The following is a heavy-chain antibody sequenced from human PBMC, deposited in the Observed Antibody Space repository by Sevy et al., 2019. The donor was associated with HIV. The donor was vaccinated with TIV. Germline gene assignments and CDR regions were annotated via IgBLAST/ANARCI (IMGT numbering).Heavy chain of an antibody. CDR3: ARQYCSGGSCYLDTWLYYYYYYMDV. CDR1: GFTFSSYS. J-gene: IGHJ6*03. Sequence: GGSLRLSCAASGFTFSSYSMNWVRQAPGKGLEWVSSISSSSSYIYYAVSVKGRFTISRDNAKNSLYLQMNSLRAEDTAVYYCARQYCSGGSCYLDTWLYYYYYYMDVWGKGTTVTVSS. CDR2: ISSSSSYI. V-gene: IGHV3-21*01. D-gene: IGHD2-15*01.